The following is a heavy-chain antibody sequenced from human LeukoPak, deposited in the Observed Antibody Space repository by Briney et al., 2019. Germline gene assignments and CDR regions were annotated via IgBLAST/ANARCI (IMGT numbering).Heavy chain of an antibody. CDR2: INPSGGST. Sequence: ASVKVSCKASGYTFTSYYMHWVRQAPGQGLEWMGIINPSGGSTSYAQKFQGRVTMTRDTSISTAYMELSRLRSDDTAVYYCARGSYYYGSGSYSPHYLNWGQGTLVTVSS. J-gene: IGHJ4*02. D-gene: IGHD3-10*01. CDR1: GYTFTSYY. V-gene: IGHV1-46*01. CDR3: ARGSYYYGSGSYSPHYLN.